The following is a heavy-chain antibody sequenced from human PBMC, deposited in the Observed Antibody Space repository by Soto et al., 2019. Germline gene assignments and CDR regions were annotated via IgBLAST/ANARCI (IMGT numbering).Heavy chain of an antibody. CDR2: MNPNSGNT. J-gene: IGHJ3*02. D-gene: IGHD3-3*01. V-gene: IGHV1-8*01. CDR3: ASERRITIFGVVIKGAFDI. CDR1: GYTFTSYD. Sequence: VQLVQSGAEVKKPGASVKVSCKASGYTFTSYDINWVRQATGQGLEWMGWMNPNSGNTGYAQKFQGRVTMTRNTSISTAYMELSSLRSEDTAVYYCASERRITIFGVVIKGAFDIWGQGTMVTVSS.